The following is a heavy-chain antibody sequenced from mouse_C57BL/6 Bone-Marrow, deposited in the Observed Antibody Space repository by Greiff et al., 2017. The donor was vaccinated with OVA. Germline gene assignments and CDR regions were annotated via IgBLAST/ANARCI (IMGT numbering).Heavy chain of an antibody. CDR1: GYTFTSSG. Sequence: QVQLQQSGAELARPGASVKLSCKASGYTFTSSGISWVKQRTGQGLEWIGEIYPRSGNTYYNEKFKGKATLTADKSSSTAYMELRSLTSEDSAFYFGAREESTTVVAPFDYWGQGTTLTVSS. CDR3: AREESTTVVAPFDY. CDR2: IYPRSGNT. J-gene: IGHJ2*01. D-gene: IGHD1-1*01. V-gene: IGHV1-81*01.